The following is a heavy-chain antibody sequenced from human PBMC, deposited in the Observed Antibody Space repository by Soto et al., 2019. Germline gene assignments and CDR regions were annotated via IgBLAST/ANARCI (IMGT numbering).Heavy chain of an antibody. Sequence: QITLNESGPTQVKPRQTLTLTCTFSGFSLTTSGVGVGWIRQSPAKAPEWLALIYWDDDKRYSRSLKSRLTMTKDTSKIQVVLTMANLDPADTATYYCAHRVLRTVFGLVTTTAIYFDFWCQGTPVGVSS. CDR1: GFSLTTSGVG. V-gene: IGHV2-5*02. D-gene: IGHD3-3*01. J-gene: IGHJ4*02. CDR3: AHRVLRTVFGLVTTTAIYFDF. CDR2: IYWDDDK.